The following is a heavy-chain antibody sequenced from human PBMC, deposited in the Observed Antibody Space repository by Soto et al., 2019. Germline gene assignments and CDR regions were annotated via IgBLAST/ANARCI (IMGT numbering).Heavy chain of an antibody. Sequence: QVQLVQSGAEVKKPGASVKVSCKASGYTFTSYDINWVRQATGQGLEWMGWMNPNSGNTGYVQKVQVRVTMTMNTSISTPYMKLSSLRSEDTAVYYCARWPDGYYYYGMDVWGQGTTVTVSS. CDR3: ARWPDGYYYYGMDV. J-gene: IGHJ6*02. CDR2: MNPNSGNT. CDR1: GYTFTSYD. V-gene: IGHV1-8*01.